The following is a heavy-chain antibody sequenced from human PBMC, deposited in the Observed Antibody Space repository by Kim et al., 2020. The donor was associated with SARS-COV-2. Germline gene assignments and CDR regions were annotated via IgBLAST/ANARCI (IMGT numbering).Heavy chain of an antibody. CDR3: VKDLIDYGGYGEDDL. CDR1: GFTFSSYA. V-gene: IGHV3-64D*06. J-gene: IGHJ5*02. D-gene: IGHD4-17*01. Sequence: GGSLRLSCSASGFTFSSYAMHWVRQAPGKGLEYASAISSDGGSTYYADSVKGRFTISRDNSKNTLYLQMSSLGAEDTAVYYCVKDLIDYGGYGEDDLWGQGTLVTVSS. CDR2: ISSDGGST.